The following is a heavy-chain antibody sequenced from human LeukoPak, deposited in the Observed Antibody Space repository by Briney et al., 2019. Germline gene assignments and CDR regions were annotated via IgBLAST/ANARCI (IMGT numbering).Heavy chain of an antibody. J-gene: IGHJ6*02. V-gene: IGHV1-2*02. D-gene: IGHD4-17*01. CDR3: ASSEGTVTREYYYYGMDV. Sequence: ASVKVSCKASGYTFTGYYMHWVRQAPGQGLEWMGWINPNSGGTNYAQKFQGRVTMTRDTSISTAYMELSRLGSDDTAVYYCASSEGTVTREYYYYGMDVWGQGTTVTVSS. CDR1: GYTFTGYY. CDR2: INPNSGGT.